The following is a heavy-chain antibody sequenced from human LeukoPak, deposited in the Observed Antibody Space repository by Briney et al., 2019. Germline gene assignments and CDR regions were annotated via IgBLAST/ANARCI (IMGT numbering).Heavy chain of an antibody. J-gene: IGHJ4*02. V-gene: IGHV3-23*01. CDR1: GFTFSSFA. CDR2: ISGSGGST. CDR3: AKREARGTYDSFDY. D-gene: IGHD1-14*01. Sequence: PGGSLRLSCAAPGFTFSSFAMGWVRQAPGKGLEWVSAISGSGGSTSYADSVKGRFTMSRDNSRNTLYLQMNSLRADDTAVYYCAKREARGTYDSFDYWGQGTRVTVSS.